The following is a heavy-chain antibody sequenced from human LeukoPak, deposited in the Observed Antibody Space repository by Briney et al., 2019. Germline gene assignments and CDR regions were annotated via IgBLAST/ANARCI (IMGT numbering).Heavy chain of an antibody. V-gene: IGHV1-2*02. CDR3: ARDRTVRGYYYMDV. CDR2: VNPNTGGT. CDR1: GYTFTDSY. D-gene: IGHD3-10*01. J-gene: IGHJ6*03. Sequence: ASVKVSCKASGYTFTDSYIHWVRQAPGQGLEWMGWVNPNTGGTNYAPSFHGRVAMTRDTSISTAYMELRGLKSGDAAVYYCARDRTVRGYYYMDVWGKGTTVTISS.